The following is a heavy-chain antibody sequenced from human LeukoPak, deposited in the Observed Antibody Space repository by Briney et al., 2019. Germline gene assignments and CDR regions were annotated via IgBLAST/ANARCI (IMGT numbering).Heavy chain of an antibody. J-gene: IGHJ4*02. D-gene: IGHD3-16*01. CDR1: GFTFSSYW. CDR2: INSDGSST. Sequence: GGSLRLSCAASGFTFSSYWMHWVRQAPGKGLVWVSRINSDGSSTSYADSVKGRFTISGDNAKNTLYLQMNSLRAEDTAVYYCARGLGRWGTDYWGQGTLVTVSS. CDR3: ARGLGRWGTDY. V-gene: IGHV3-74*01.